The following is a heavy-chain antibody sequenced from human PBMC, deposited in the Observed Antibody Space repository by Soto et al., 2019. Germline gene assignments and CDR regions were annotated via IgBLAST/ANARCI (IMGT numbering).Heavy chain of an antibody. V-gene: IGHV3-11*03. CDR2: ISGRSDYT. CDR1: GFTFSDYY. CDR3: ARPHLTGEAFDY. J-gene: IGHJ4*02. D-gene: IGHD7-27*01. Sequence: GGSLRLSCEASGFTFSDYYMSWIRQAPGKGLEWLSYISGRSDYTYYAASVKGRFTISRDNAKNSLYLQMNSLRTEDTAVYFCARPHLTGEAFDYWGQGTLVTVSS.